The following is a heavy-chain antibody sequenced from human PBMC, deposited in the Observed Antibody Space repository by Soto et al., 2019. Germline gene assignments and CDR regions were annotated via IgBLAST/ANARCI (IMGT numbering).Heavy chain of an antibody. CDR2: ISYDGSNK. V-gene: IGHV3-30*18. CDR3: AKDLHWNYYYGMDV. Sequence: SLRLSCAASGFTFSSYGMHWVRQAPGKGLEWVAVISYDGSNKYYADSVKGRFTISRDNSKNTLYLQMNSLRAEDTAVYYCAKDLHWNYYYGMDVWGQGTTVTVSS. D-gene: IGHD3-3*01. J-gene: IGHJ6*02. CDR1: GFTFSSYG.